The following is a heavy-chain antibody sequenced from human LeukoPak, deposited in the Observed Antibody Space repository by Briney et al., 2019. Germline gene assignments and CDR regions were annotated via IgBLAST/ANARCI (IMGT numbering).Heavy chain of an antibody. CDR2: ISYDGSNK. CDR3: AKTVRLIHFFDS. Sequence: GGSLRLSCVASGFTFNHNGMHWVRQAPGKGLEWVAVISYDGSNKYYADSVKGRFTISRDNSESTLYLQMNSLTSEDTATYFCAKTVRLIHFFDSWGQGTLVTVSS. CDR1: GFTFNHNG. J-gene: IGHJ4*02. D-gene: IGHD4-17*01. V-gene: IGHV3-30*18.